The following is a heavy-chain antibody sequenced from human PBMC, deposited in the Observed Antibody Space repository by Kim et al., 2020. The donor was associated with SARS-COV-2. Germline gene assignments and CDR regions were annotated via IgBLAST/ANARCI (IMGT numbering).Heavy chain of an antibody. J-gene: IGHJ6*02. Sequence: SETLSLTCTVSGGSISSSSYYWGWIRQPPGKGLEWIGSIYYSGSTYYNPSLKSRVTISVDTSKNQFSLKLSSVTAADTAVYYCARDGSGSTQRDGYGMDVWGQGTTVTVSS. V-gene: IGHV4-39*07. D-gene: IGHD3-10*01. CDR3: ARDGSGSTQRDGYGMDV. CDR1: GGSISSSSYY. CDR2: IYYSGST.